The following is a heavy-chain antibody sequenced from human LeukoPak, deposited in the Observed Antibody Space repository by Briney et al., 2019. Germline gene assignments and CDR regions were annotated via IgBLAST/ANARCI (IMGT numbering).Heavy chain of an antibody. J-gene: IGHJ4*02. CDR1: GYTFTSYD. V-gene: IGHV1-8*01. Sequence: SVKVSCKASGYTFTSYDINWVRQATGQGLEWMGWMNPNSGNTGYAQKFQGRVTMTRNTSISTAYMELSSLRSEDTAVYYCARGHYGSGSYYNGDSYYFDYWGQGTLVTVSS. D-gene: IGHD3-10*01. CDR3: ARGHYGSGSYYNGDSYYFDY. CDR2: MNPNSGNT.